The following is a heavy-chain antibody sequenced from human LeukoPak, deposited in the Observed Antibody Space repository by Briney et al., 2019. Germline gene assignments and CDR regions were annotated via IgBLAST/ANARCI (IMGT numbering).Heavy chain of an antibody. CDR2: MNPNSGNT. J-gene: IGHJ6*02. V-gene: IGHV1-8*01. CDR1: GYSFTSFD. CDR3: ARVMRYYYGMDV. D-gene: IGHD2-8*01. Sequence: ASERVSCKASGYSFTSFDINWVRQATGQGLEWMGWMNPNSGNTGYAQKFQGRVTMTRNTAINTAYLELNSLSSEDTAAYYCARVMRYYYGMDVWGQGTTVTVS.